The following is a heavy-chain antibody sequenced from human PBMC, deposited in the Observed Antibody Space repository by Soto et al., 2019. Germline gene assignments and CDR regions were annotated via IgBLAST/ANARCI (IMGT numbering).Heavy chain of an antibody. D-gene: IGHD3-10*01. J-gene: IGHJ4*02. CDR1: GGSFTSNNW. CDR2: IYRTGTT. V-gene: IGHV4-4*02. Sequence: SETLSLTCAVSGGSFTSNNWWTWVRQPPGQGLEWIGEIYRTGTTDYNPSLKSRLTMSLDTSKNHFSLKLRSVTAADTAVYYCARHRGPAPVYWGQGTLVTVSS. CDR3: ARHRGPAPVY.